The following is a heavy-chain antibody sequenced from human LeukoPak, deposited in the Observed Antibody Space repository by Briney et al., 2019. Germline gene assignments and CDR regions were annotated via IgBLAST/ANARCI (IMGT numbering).Heavy chain of an antibody. CDR3: ARICSSTDCLIPD. V-gene: IGHV3-74*01. Sequence: PGGSLRLSCAASGFTFSSYWMNWVRHAPGKGLVWISRINSDGSGTNYANFVKGRFTISRDNAKSPVYLQINSLRDEDTAVYYCARICSSTDCLIPDWGQGTLVTVSS. J-gene: IGHJ4*02. D-gene: IGHD2-2*01. CDR2: INSDGSGT. CDR1: GFTFSSYW.